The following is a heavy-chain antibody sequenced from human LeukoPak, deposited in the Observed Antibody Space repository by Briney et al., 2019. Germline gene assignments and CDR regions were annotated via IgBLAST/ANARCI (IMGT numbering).Heavy chain of an antibody. V-gene: IGHV4-39*01. J-gene: IGHJ4*02. Sequence: SETLSLTCTVSGDSISSSSYYWGWIRQPPGKGLEWIGSIYYSGSTYYNPSLKSRVTISVGTSKNQFSLKLSSVTAADTAVYYCARVPGIAVAGFDYWGQGTLVTVSS. D-gene: IGHD6-19*01. CDR1: GDSISSSSYY. CDR3: ARVPGIAVAGFDY. CDR2: IYYSGST.